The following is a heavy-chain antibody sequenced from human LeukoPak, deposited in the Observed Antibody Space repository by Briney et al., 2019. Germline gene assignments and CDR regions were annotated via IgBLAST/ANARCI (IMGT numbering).Heavy chain of an antibody. D-gene: IGHD3-9*01. CDR1: GYTFTGYY. CDR3: ARGRNDVSTGYLSVNGVYDP. CDR2: INPNSGGT. J-gene: IGHJ5*02. V-gene: IGHV1-2*02. Sequence: ASVEVSCKASGYTFTGYYMHWVRQAPGQGLEWMGWINPNSGGTNYAQKFQGRVTMTTDTSTSTAYMELRSLRSDDTAVYYCARGRNDVSTGYLSVNGVYDPWGQGTLVTVSS.